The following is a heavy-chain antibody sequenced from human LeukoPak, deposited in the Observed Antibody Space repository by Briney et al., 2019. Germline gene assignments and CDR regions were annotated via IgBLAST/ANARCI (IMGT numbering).Heavy chain of an antibody. J-gene: IGHJ3*02. Sequence: PSETLSLTCTVSGGSVSSGPYYWTWIRQPPGKGLEWIGYISYSGSTNYNPSLKSRVTISVDTSKSQFSLNLSSVTAADTAVYYCARRGSGGRSFDIWGQGTMVTVS. V-gene: IGHV4-61*01. CDR3: ARRGSGGRSFDI. CDR2: ISYSGST. CDR1: GGSVSSGPYY. D-gene: IGHD2-15*01.